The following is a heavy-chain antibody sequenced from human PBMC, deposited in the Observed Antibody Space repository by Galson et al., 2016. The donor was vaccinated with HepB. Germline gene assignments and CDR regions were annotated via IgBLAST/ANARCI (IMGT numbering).Heavy chain of an antibody. CDR2: TSYDGSNT. J-gene: IGHJ4*02. V-gene: IGHV3-30*18. CDR1: GFTFSNYG. CDR3: AKGLYKSRKLIFGVGI. Sequence: SLRLSCAALGFTFSNYGMPWVGQAPGKGLEWVAVTSYDGSNTYNADSVKGRFTISRDNSKNTLYLQMNSLRAEDTAVYYCAKGLYKSRKLIFGVGIWGQGTLVTVSS. D-gene: IGHD3-3*01.